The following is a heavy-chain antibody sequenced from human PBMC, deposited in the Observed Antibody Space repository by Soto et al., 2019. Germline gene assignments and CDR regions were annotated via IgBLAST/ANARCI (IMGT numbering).Heavy chain of an antibody. V-gene: IGHV3-30-3*01. CDR2: ISYDGSNK. D-gene: IGHD6-19*01. J-gene: IGHJ1*01. CDR3: ARDVGPSIAGAGFQH. Sequence: PGGSLRLCCSASGFTFSSYAMHWVRQAPGKGLEWVAVISYDGSNKYYADSVKGRFTISRDNSKNTLYLQMNSLRAEDTAVYYCARDVGPSIAGAGFQHWGQGTLVTVSS. CDR1: GFTFSSYA.